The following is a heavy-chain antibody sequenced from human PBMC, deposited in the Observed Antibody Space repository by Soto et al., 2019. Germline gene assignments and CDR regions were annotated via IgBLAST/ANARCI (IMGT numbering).Heavy chain of an antibody. V-gene: IGHV3-23*01. CDR1: GFTFSNYA. CDR3: ARDWTGDTCPCLDV. D-gene: IGHD3-3*01. J-gene: IGHJ6*02. Sequence: EVQLLECGGGLVQPGGSLRLSCAAAGFTFSNYALTWVRQSPGKGLEWVSTFSGSGGSTYYADSVRGRFTISRDNSKNTLFLQMISLRVEDTAIYCCARDWTGDTCPCLDVWGQCTTVSVSS. CDR2: FSGSGGST.